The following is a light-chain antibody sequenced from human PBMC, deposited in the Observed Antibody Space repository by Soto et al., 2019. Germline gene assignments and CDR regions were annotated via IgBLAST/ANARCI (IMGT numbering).Light chain of an antibody. CDR3: SSYTSSSTLV. J-gene: IGLJ2*01. CDR1: SSDIAIYNY. V-gene: IGLV2-8*01. CDR2: EVS. Sequence: QSVLTQPPSASGSPGQSVTISCTGTSSDIAIYNYVSWYQQHPGKAPKLMIFEVSKRPSGVPDRFSGSKSANTASLTVSGLQAEDEADYYCSSYTSSSTLVFGGGTKVTVL.